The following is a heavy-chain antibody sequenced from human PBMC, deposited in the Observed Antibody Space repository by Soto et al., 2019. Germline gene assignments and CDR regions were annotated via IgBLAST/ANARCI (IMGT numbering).Heavy chain of an antibody. CDR1: GDSVSSNSAS. D-gene: IGHD1-7*01. Sequence: PSQDLSLNCAISGDSVSSNSASWNWIRQSPSRGLEWLGRTYYRSKWYNDYAISVKSRITVNPDTSKNQFSLQLNSVTPEDTAVYYCASETTDAFDIWGQGTVVTVSS. CDR2: TYYRSKWYN. J-gene: IGHJ3*02. CDR3: ASETTDAFDI. V-gene: IGHV6-1*01.